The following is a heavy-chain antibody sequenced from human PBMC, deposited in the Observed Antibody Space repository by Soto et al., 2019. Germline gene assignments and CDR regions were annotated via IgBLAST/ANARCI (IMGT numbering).Heavy chain of an antibody. J-gene: IGHJ4*02. D-gene: IGHD1-26*01. V-gene: IGHV3-7*01. Sequence: EVQLVESGGGLVQPGGSLRLSCGASGFTFSSYWMTWVRQAPGKGLEWVANINEDGSEQYYGASVKGRFTISRDNTKNSLYLQMNSLGAEDTAVYYCATGGWSADWGQGTLVTVSS. CDR3: ATGGWSAD. CDR1: GFTFSSYW. CDR2: INEDGSEQ.